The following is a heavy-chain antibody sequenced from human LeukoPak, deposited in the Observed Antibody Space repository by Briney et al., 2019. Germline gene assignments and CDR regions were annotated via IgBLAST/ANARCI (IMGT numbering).Heavy chain of an antibody. Sequence: PSETLSLTCTVSGYSISSGYYWSWIRQPPGKGLEWIGEINHSGSTNYNPSLKSRVTISVDTSKNQFSLKLSSVTAADTAVYYCARILAVAGPSYFDYWGQGTLVTVSS. CDR3: ARILAVAGPSYFDY. J-gene: IGHJ4*02. CDR2: INHSGST. CDR1: GYSISSGYY. D-gene: IGHD6-19*01. V-gene: IGHV4-38-2*02.